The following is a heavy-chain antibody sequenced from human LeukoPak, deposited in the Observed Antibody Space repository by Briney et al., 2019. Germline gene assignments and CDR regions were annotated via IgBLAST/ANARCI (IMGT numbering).Heavy chain of an antibody. J-gene: IGHJ4*02. Sequence: GGSLRLSCAASGFTFSSYGMHWVRQAPGKGLEGVAFIRYDGSNKYYADSVKGRFTISRDNSKNTLYLQMNSLRAEDTAVYYCAKSPRYCSSTSCSHALYYFDYWGQGTLVTVSS. CDR1: GFTFSSYG. D-gene: IGHD2-2*01. CDR2: IRYDGSNK. CDR3: AKSPRYCSSTSCSHALYYFDY. V-gene: IGHV3-30*02.